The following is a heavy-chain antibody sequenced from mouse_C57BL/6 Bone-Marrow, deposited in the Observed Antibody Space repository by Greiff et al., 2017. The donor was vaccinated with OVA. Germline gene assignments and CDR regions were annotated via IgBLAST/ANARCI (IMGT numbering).Heavy chain of an antibody. CDR1: GYTFTSYW. V-gene: IGHV1-69*01. J-gene: IGHJ3*01. CDR2: IDPSDSYT. CDR3: ALTGGFAY. Sequence: QVQLQQPGAELVMPGASVKLSCKASGYTFTSYWMHWVKQRPGQGLEWIGEIDPSDSYTNYNLKFKGKSTLTVDKSSSTADMQLSSLTSEDSAVYYCALTGGFAYWGQGTLVTVSA. D-gene: IGHD4-1*01.